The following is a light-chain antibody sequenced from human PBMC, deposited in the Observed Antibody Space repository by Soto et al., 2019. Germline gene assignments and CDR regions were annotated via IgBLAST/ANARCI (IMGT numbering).Light chain of an antibody. J-gene: IGLJ3*02. Sequence: QSALTQPASVSGSPGQSITISCTGSSSDVGTYNRVSWYQHHPGKAPKLIIYEVSHRPSGVSNRFSGSKSGNTASLTISGLQAEDEADFYCFSLTTSATWVFGGGTQLTVL. V-gene: IGLV2-14*01. CDR2: EVS. CDR1: SSDVGTYNR. CDR3: FSLTTSATWV.